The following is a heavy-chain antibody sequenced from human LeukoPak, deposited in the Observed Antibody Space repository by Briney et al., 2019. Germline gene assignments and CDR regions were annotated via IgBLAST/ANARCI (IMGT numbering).Heavy chain of an antibody. J-gene: IGHJ5*02. V-gene: IGHV4-38-2*01. CDR1: GYSISSGYY. CDR2: IYHSGST. CDR3: ARARAVTMVRGVITNTWFDT. Sequence: PSETLSLTCAVSGYSISSGYYWGWIRQPPGKGLEWIGSIYHSGSTYYNPSLKSRVTISVDTSKNQFSLKLSSVTAADTAVYYCARARAVTMVRGVITNTWFDTWGQGTLVTVSS. D-gene: IGHD3-10*01.